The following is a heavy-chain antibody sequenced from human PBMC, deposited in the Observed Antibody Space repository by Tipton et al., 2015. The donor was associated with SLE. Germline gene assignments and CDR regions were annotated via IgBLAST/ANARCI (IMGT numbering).Heavy chain of an antibody. V-gene: IGHV4-39*01. CDR1: GGSISSSSYY. J-gene: IGHJ4*02. Sequence: LRLSCTVSGGSISSSSYYWGWIRQPPGKGLEWIGSIYYSGSTHYNPSLKSRVTISVDTSKNQFPLKLSSVTAADTAVYYCARQGGGWYSYWGQGTLVTVSS. D-gene: IGHD6-19*01. CDR3: ARQGGGWYSY. CDR2: IYYSGST.